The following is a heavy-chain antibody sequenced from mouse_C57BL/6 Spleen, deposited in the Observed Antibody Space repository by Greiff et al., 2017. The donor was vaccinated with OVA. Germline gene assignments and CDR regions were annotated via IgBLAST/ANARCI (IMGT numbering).Heavy chain of an antibody. V-gene: IGHV1-59*01. CDR1: GYTFTSYW. CDR2: IDPSDSYT. CDR3: ARAGKFRGV. J-gene: IGHJ1*03. Sequence: QVQLQQPGAELVRPGTSVKLSCKASGYTFTSYWMHWVKQRPGQGLEWIGVIDPSDSYTNSNQKFKGKATLTVDPSSSTAYMQRSSLTSEDSAVYYCARAGKFRGVWGTGTTVTVSS.